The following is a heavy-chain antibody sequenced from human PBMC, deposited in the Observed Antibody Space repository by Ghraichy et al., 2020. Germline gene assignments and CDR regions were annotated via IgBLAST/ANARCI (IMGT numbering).Heavy chain of an antibody. V-gene: IGHV3-7*03. J-gene: IGHJ3*01. CDR1: GFIFSSPY. CDR2: VKQDGSEQ. Sequence: GGSLRLSCAASGFIFSSPYMTWVRQAPGKGLEWVANVKQDGSEQFNGDFVRGRFIISRDNARNSMILQMNRLRVEDTAVYYCAREGVIGGLDDVSDIWGQGTMVTVSA. CDR3: AREGVIGGLDDVSDI. D-gene: IGHD2-15*01.